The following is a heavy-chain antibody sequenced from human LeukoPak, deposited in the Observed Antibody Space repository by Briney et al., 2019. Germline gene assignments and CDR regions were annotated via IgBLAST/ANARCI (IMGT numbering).Heavy chain of an antibody. CDR3: ARTSNYYGSGSYHNYGMDV. Sequence: GGSLRLSCAASGFTFSTYPMFWVRQAPGKGLEYVSGISNNGGTTYYASSVKGRFTISRDNSKNTLYLQMGSLRAEDMAVYYCARTSNYYGSGSYHNYGMDVWGQGTTVTVSS. CDR1: GFTFSTYP. V-gene: IGHV3-64*01. CDR2: ISNNGGTT. D-gene: IGHD3-10*01. J-gene: IGHJ6*02.